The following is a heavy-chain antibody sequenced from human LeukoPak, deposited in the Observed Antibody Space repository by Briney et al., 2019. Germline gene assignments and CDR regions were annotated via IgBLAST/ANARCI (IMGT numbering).Heavy chain of an antibody. CDR2: IYSGGST. CDR3: ARTAAAPGGMDV. J-gene: IGHJ6*02. CDR1: GFTVSSNY. Sequence: GGSLRLSCAASGFTVSSNYMSWVRQAPGKGLEWVSLIYSGGSTYYADSVKGRFTISRDNAKNSLYLQMNSLRAEDTAVYYCARTAAAPGGMDVWGQGTTVTVSS. V-gene: IGHV3-53*01. D-gene: IGHD2-15*01.